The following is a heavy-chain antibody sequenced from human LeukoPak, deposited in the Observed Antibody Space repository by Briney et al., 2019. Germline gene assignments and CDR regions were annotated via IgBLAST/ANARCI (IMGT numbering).Heavy chain of an antibody. CDR1: GYTFIDYY. CDR2: INPRGGST. V-gene: IGHV1-46*01. D-gene: IGHD6-19*01. Sequence: ASVKVSCKASGYTFIDYYIHWMRQAPGQGLGWMGIINPRGGSTSYAQKFQGRVTMTRDTSTSTVYMELSSLRSEDTTVYYCARRATSSGYYGYYFDYWGQGTLVTVSS. J-gene: IGHJ4*02. CDR3: ARRATSSGYYGYYFDY.